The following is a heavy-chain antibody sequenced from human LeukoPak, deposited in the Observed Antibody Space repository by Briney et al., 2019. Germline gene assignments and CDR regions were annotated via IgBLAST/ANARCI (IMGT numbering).Heavy chain of an antibody. CDR3: AKDANYYYDSSDDWYFDL. D-gene: IGHD3-22*01. CDR2: ISGHAGST. CDR1: GFTLSSYS. V-gene: IGHV3-23*01. J-gene: IGHJ2*01. Sequence: GGSLRLSCAASGFTLSSYSMSWVRQAPGKGLEWVSLISGHAGSTHYADSVKGRFTISRDNSKNTLYLQMNSLRAEDTAVYYCAKDANYYYDSSDDWYFDLWGRGTLVTVSS.